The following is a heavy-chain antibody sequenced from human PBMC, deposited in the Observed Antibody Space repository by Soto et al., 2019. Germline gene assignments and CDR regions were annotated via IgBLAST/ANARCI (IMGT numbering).Heavy chain of an antibody. J-gene: IGHJ4*02. D-gene: IGHD6-13*01. CDR3: AKYPGIAAAGHTYYFDY. Sequence: GGSLRLSCAASGFTFSSYAMSWVRQAPGKGLEWVSAISGSGGSTYYADSVKGRFTISRDNSKNTLYLQMNSLRAEDTAVYYCAKYPGIAAAGHTYYFDYWGQGTLVTVSS. V-gene: IGHV3-23*01. CDR2: ISGSGGST. CDR1: GFTFSSYA.